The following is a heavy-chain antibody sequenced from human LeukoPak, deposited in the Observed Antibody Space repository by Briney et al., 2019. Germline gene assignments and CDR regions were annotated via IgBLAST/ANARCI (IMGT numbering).Heavy chain of an antibody. Sequence: PGGSLRLSCSASGFTFSSYAMHWVRQAPGKGLEYVSYISSHGGSTYYADSVKGRFTISRDNSKNTLYLQMNSLRAEDTAVYYCVNDEAPYYYDGSGYDFGDWGQGTLVTVSS. D-gene: IGHD3-22*01. V-gene: IGHV3-64D*09. CDR3: VNDEAPYYYDGSGYDFGD. CDR2: ISSHGGST. J-gene: IGHJ4*02. CDR1: GFTFSSYA.